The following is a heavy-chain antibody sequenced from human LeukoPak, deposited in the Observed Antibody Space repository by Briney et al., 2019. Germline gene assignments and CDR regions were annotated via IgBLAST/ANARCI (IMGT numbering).Heavy chain of an antibody. CDR2: INSDGINT. V-gene: IGHV3-74*01. J-gene: IGHJ5*02. Sequence: GGSLRLSCAASGFTFSSYWMHWVRQAPGKGLVWVSRINSDGINTSYADSVKGRFTISRDNAKNTLNLQMNSLRAEDTAVYYCARDLGQYYDTSDNWFDPWGQGTLVTVSS. D-gene: IGHD3-22*01. CDR1: GFTFSSYW. CDR3: ARDLGQYYDTSDNWFDP.